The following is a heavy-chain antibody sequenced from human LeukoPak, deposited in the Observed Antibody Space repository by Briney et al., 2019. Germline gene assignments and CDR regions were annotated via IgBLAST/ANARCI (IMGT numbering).Heavy chain of an antibody. V-gene: IGHV3-48*03. D-gene: IGHD1-26*01. CDR2: ISSSGSTI. Sequence: GGSLRLSCAASGFTFSSYEMNWVRQAPGKGLEWVSDISSSGSTIYYADSVKGRFTISRDNAKNSLYLQMNSLRAEDTAVYYCARSYSGSYYEAFDIWGQGTMVTVSS. CDR3: ARSYSGSYYEAFDI. J-gene: IGHJ3*02. CDR1: GFTFSSYE.